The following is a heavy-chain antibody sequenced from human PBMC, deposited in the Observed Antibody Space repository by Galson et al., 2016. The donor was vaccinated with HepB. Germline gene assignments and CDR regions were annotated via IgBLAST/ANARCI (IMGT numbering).Heavy chain of an antibody. Sequence: SLRLSCAASGFTVSSTYLSGARRPPCMGLEWISVIYIGGGTYYADSVKGRFTLSRDNSKNTLYLQMNSLRAEDTAVYYCATDGPWGSASCHGSHPCGLDVWGQGTTVTVSS. CDR1: GFTVSSTY. J-gene: IGHJ6*02. CDR3: ATDGPWGSASCHGSHPCGLDV. D-gene: IGHD2-2*01. CDR2: IYIGGGT. V-gene: IGHV3-53*01.